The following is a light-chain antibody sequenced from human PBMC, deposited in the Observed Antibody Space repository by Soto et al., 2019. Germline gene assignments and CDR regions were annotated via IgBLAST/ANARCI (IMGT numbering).Light chain of an antibody. V-gene: IGKV3-15*01. CDR3: QQYNNWPRT. Sequence: ERVMTQSPATLSVFPGERATLSCRASQSVNSNLAWYQQKPGQAPRLLIYGASTRATGIPARFSGSGSGTEFTLTISSLQSEDFAVYYCQQYNNWPRTFGQGTKVDIK. CDR1: QSVNSN. J-gene: IGKJ1*01. CDR2: GAS.